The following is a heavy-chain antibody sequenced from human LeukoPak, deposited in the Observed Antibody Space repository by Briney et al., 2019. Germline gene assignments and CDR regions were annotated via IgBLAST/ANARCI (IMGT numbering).Heavy chain of an antibody. V-gene: IGHV4-39*07. CDR3: ARDTSSGYDVVFDY. Sequence: SETLSLTCTVSGGSISSSSYYWGWIRQPPGKGLEWIGSIYYSGSTYYNPSLKSRVTISVDTSKNQFSLKLSSVTAADTAVYYCARDTSSGYDVVFDYWGQGTLVTVSS. J-gene: IGHJ4*02. D-gene: IGHD5-12*01. CDR2: IYYSGST. CDR1: GGSISSSSYY.